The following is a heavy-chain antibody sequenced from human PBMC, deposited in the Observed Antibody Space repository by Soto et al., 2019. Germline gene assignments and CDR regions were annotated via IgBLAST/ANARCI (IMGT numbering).Heavy chain of an antibody. CDR3: VSFTRSAALNI. J-gene: IGHJ3*02. D-gene: IGHD3-3*01. CDR2: ISQDGSYK. V-gene: IGHV3-7*01. CDR1: GFTFSTYW. Sequence: PGGSLRLSCAASGFTFSTYWMTWIRQAPGKGLEWVASISQDGSYKNYVDSVKGRFAISRDNAKNSLYLQMNSLRVEDSAVYYCVSFTRSAALNISAQGTMVTVSS.